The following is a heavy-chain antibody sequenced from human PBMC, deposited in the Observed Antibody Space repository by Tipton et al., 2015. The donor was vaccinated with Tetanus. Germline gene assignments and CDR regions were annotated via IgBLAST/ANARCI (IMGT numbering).Heavy chain of an antibody. V-gene: IGHV3-33*06. CDR1: GFIFSSYG. J-gene: IGHJ4*02. CDR3: AKVPLYSSAWYEDY. Sequence: SLRLSCAASGFIFSSYGIHWVRQAPGKGLEWLAVSWYDGTDKYYADSVKGRFTISRDNSKNSVYLQMNSLRAEDTATYYCAKVPLYSSAWYEDYWGQGTLVTVSS. D-gene: IGHD6-19*01. CDR2: SWYDGTDK.